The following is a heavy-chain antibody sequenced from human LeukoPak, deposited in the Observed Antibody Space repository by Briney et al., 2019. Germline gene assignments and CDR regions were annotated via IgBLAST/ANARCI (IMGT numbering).Heavy chain of an antibody. D-gene: IGHD5-18*01. V-gene: IGHV4-34*01. Sequence: SETLSLTCAVYGGSFSGYYWSWIRQPPGKGLEWIGEINHSGSTNYNPSLKSRVTISVDTSKNQFSLKLSSVTAAHTAVYYCARGRYSYGPIYYFDYWGQGTLVTVSS. CDR3: ARGRYSYGPIYYFDY. CDR2: INHSGST. J-gene: IGHJ4*02. CDR1: GGSFSGYY.